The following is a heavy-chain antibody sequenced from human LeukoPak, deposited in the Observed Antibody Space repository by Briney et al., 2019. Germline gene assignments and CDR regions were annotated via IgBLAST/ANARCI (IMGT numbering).Heavy chain of an antibody. V-gene: IGHV1-2*02. Sequence: ASVKVSCKASGYTFTSYAMNWARQAPGQGLEWMGWINPNSGGTNYAQKFQGRVTMTRDTSISTAYMELSRLRSDDTAVYYCARGVRGSYRYRAYFGYWGQGTLVTVSS. J-gene: IGHJ4*02. CDR3: ARGVRGSYRYRAYFGY. CDR2: INPNSGGT. CDR1: GYTFTSYA. D-gene: IGHD3-16*02.